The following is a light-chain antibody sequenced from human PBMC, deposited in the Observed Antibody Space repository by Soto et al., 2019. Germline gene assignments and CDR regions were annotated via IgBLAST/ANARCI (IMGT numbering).Light chain of an antibody. J-gene: IGKJ5*01. V-gene: IGKV2D-29*02. Sequence: VMTQTPLSMSLAPGQPAPISCKSSQSLLHITGETFLFWYLXKPGQXPQLXIYEVSTRVSGVPDRFSGSGSGTDFTLEISRVETDDVGIYYCKQSTQLPHTFGQGTRLDIK. CDR3: KQSTQLPHT. CDR2: EVS. CDR1: QSLLHITGETF.